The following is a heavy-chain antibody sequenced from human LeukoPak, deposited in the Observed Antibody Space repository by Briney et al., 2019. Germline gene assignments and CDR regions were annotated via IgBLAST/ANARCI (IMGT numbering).Heavy chain of an antibody. J-gene: IGHJ6*02. CDR1: GYTFTSYY. CDR3: ARSITPYYYPSGGYYGVDV. V-gene: IGHV1-46*01. CDR2: INPSGGST. Sequence: ASVKVSCKASGYTFTSYYLHWVRQAPGQGLEWMGIINPSGGSTSYAQNFQGRVTMTTDTSTSTVYMELSSLRSEDTAVYYCARSITPYYYPSGGYYGVDVWGQGTTVTVSS. D-gene: IGHD3-10*01.